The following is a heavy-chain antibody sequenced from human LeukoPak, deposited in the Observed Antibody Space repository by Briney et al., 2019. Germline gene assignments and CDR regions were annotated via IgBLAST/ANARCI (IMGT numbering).Heavy chain of an antibody. CDR1: GFFLIPKKVG. Sequence: SGPTLVNPTQTLTLTCTLSGFFLIPKKVGVGWIRQPPGKALEWLALVYWDDDKWYSLSLKSRLTVSKDTSKNQVVLTMTNMDPVDTATYYCARRLGLAHAFDIWGQGTMVTVSS. V-gene: IGHV2-5*02. J-gene: IGHJ3*02. CDR3: ARRLGLAHAFDI. CDR2: VYWDDDK. D-gene: IGHD2-15*01.